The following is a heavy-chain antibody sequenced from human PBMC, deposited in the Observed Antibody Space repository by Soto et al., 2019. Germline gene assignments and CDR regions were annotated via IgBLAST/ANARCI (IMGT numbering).Heavy chain of an antibody. J-gene: IGHJ4*02. CDR3: ARGRGASSWFETPHYFDS. Sequence: ASXKVSCKTSGYAFRTYGLSWVRQAPGQGLEWMGWISAYNGNTDYAQKFQGRVSMTTDTSTSTVYMELRSLRSDDTALYYCARGRGASSWFETPHYFDSWGQGTLVTVSS. CDR2: ISAYNGNT. D-gene: IGHD6-13*01. V-gene: IGHV1-18*01. CDR1: GYAFRTYG.